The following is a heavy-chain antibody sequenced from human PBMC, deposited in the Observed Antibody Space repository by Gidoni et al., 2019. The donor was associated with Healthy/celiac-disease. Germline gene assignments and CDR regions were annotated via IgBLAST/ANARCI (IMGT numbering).Heavy chain of an antibody. J-gene: IGHJ4*02. D-gene: IGHD6-13*01. CDR2: IYYSGST. V-gene: IGHV4-59*01. Sequence: QVQLQESGPGLVKPSETLSLTCTVSGGSISSYYWSWIRQPPGKGLEWIGYIYYSGSTNYNPSLKSRVTISVDTSKNQFSLKLSSVTAADTAVYYCAMGYSSSWLDYWGQGTLVTVSS. CDR1: GGSISSYY. CDR3: AMGYSSSWLDY.